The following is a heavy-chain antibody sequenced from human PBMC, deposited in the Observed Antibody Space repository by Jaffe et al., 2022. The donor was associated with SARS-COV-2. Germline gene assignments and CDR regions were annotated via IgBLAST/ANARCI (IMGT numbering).Heavy chain of an antibody. V-gene: IGHV4-59*01. CDR1: GGSINGYY. D-gene: IGHD3-16*01. CDR3: SRDRSNNFFGAQGD. J-gene: IGHJ4*02. CDR2: IFYSGST. Sequence: QVQLQESGPGLVKPSETLSLTCTVSGGSINGYYWTWIRQPPGKGLEWIGYIFYSGSTNYNPSLESRVTISVDTSKNQFSLKLRSVTAADTAVYYCSRDRSNNFFGAQGDWGQGTLVTVSS.